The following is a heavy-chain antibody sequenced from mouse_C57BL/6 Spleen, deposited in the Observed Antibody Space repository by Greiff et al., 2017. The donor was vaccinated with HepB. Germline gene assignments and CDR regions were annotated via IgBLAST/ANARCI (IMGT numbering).Heavy chain of an antibody. CDR1: GYSFTGYY. D-gene: IGHD2-1*01. J-gene: IGHJ1*03. V-gene: IGHV1-42*01. CDR3: ASYYCNYVWYFDV. Sequence: EVQLQQSGPELVKPGASVKISCKASGYSFTGYYMNWVKQSPEKSLEWIGEINPSTGGTNYNQKFKANATFTVDKSSSTAYMQLNSLTSEDSAVYYCASYYCNYVWYFDVWGTGTTVTVSS. CDR2: INPSTGGT.